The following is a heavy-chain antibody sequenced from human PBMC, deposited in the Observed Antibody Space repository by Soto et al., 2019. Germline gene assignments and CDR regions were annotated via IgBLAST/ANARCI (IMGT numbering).Heavy chain of an antibody. J-gene: IGHJ4*02. CDR1: GGSISSYY. CDR3: ASGGRFNY. Sequence: ETLSLTCTVSGGSISSYYWSWIRQPPGKGLEWIGYIYYSGSTNYNPSLKSRVTISVDTSKNQFSLKLSSVTAADTAVYYCASGGRFNYWGQGTLVTVSS. D-gene: IGHD3-10*01. V-gene: IGHV4-59*01. CDR2: IYYSGST.